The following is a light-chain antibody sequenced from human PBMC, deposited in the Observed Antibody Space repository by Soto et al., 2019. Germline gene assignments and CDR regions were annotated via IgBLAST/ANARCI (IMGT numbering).Light chain of an antibody. CDR2: LCS. V-gene: IGKV2-28*01. CDR3: MQALHTPLT. Sequence: DIVMTQSPLSLPVTPGEPASISCRSSQSLLHSNGYNYLDWYLQKPGQSPQLLIYLCSNRASGVPDRFSGSGSGTDFTLKISRVEAEDVGVYYCMQALHTPLTFGQGTKLEIK. J-gene: IGKJ2*01. CDR1: QSLLHSNGYNY.